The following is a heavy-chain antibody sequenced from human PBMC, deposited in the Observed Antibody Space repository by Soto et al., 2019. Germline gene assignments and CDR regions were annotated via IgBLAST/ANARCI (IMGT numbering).Heavy chain of an antibody. CDR3: AKGDHSGSYYIS. Sequence: ASVKVSCKASGYTFTGYAMHWVRQAPGQRLEWMGWINAGNGNTKYSQKFQGRVTITRDTSASTAYMELSSLRSEDTAAYHCAKGDHSGSYYISWGQGTLVTVSS. V-gene: IGHV1-3*01. CDR1: GYTFTGYA. CDR2: INAGNGNT. J-gene: IGHJ5*02. D-gene: IGHD1-26*01.